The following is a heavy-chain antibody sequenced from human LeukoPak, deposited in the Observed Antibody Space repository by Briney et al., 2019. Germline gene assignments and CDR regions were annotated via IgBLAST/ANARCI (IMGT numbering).Heavy chain of an antibody. J-gene: IGHJ4*02. D-gene: IGHD6-19*01. CDR2: IWYDGSNK. V-gene: IGHV3-33*01. CDR3: ARESIAVAGTGDY. CDR1: GFTFSSYG. Sequence: PGGSLRLSCAASGFTFSSYGMHWVRQAPGKGLEWVAVIWYDGSNKYYADSVKGRFTISRDNAKNSLYLQMNSLRAEDTAVYYCARESIAVAGTGDYWGQGTLVTVSS.